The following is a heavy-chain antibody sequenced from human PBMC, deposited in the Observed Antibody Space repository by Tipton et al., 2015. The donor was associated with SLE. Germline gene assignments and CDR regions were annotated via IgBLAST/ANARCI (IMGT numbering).Heavy chain of an antibody. CDR2: ISYDGSNK. Sequence: SLRLSCAASGFTFSSYAMHWVRQAPGKGLEWVALISYDGSNKYFADSVKGRFTISRDNSKNTLYLQMSSLRPEDTGVYYCARVLIAVYGMDVWGQGTTVTVSS. CDR3: ARVLIAVYGMDV. J-gene: IGHJ6*02. V-gene: IGHV3-30*04. CDR1: GFTFSSYA.